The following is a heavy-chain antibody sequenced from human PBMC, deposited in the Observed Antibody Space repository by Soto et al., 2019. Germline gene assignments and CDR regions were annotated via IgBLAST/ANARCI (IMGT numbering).Heavy chain of an antibody. V-gene: IGHV2-5*01. J-gene: IGHJ3*02. D-gene: IGHD2-15*01. Sequence: QITLKESGPTLVKPTQTLTLTCTFSGFSLNTRAVGVGWIRQAPGKALEWLALINWNHDERYSPSLKDRLTITKDTSKNLVVLTMTNIGPVDTATYYCAHRHDLGGFDIWGQGTAVTVSS. CDR3: AHRHDLGGFDI. CDR1: GFSLNTRAVG. CDR2: INWNHDE.